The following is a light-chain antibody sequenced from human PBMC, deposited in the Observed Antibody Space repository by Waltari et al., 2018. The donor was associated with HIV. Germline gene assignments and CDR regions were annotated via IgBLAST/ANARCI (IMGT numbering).Light chain of an antibody. J-gene: IGLJ2*01. CDR1: AASKQH. V-gene: IGLV3-25*03. Sequence: SYELTQSPSVSVSPAQTATIDCFGAAASKQHVHWYQWKPGQAPVMVIYETTKRSSRMAGRFAASRSGTTATLTITGVRTEDEADYFCQSADTSPSKAIFGGGTK. CDR2: ETT. CDR3: QSADTSPSKAI.